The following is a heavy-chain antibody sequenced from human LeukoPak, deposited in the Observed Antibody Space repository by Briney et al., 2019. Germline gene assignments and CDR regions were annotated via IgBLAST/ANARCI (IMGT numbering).Heavy chain of an antibody. Sequence: AGTLRLSCEASGFTISSSWMHWVRQVPWKGLVWVSRIKSDGSSTSYADSVKGRFTISRDNAKNTLYLQMNSLRAEDTAVYYCARDRSRRGRFDYWGQGTLVTVSS. CDR1: GFTISSSW. J-gene: IGHJ4*02. CDR2: IKSDGSST. V-gene: IGHV3-74*01. D-gene: IGHD3-10*01. CDR3: ARDRSRRGRFDY.